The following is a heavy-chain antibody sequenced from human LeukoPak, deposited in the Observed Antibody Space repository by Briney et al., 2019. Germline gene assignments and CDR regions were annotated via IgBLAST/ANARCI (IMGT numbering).Heavy chain of an antibody. J-gene: IGHJ4*02. D-gene: IGHD2-2*01. Sequence: TSETLSLTCAVYGGSFSGYYWSWIRQPPGKGLEWIGEINHSGSTNYNPPLKSRVTISVDTSKNQFSLKLSSVTAADTAVYYCARGYCSSTSCYPPFFDYWGQGTLVTVSS. CDR3: ARGYCSSTSCYPPFFDY. CDR2: INHSGST. V-gene: IGHV4-34*01. CDR1: GGSFSGYY.